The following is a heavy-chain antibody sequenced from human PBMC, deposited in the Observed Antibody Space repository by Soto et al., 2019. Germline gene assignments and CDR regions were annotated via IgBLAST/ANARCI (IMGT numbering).Heavy chain of an antibody. CDR2: IIPVLDIE. V-gene: IGHV1-69*02. Sequence: QVQLVQSGAEVKKPGSSVKVSCKVSGGTFSSYTISWVRQAPGQGLEWMGRIIPVLDIEKYAQKFQGRVTITADKSTSTAYMELVSLRSEDTAVYYCAGLTETGTTAYDYWGQRTLVNVSS. CDR1: GGTFSSYT. D-gene: IGHD1-7*01. CDR3: AGLTETGTTAYDY. J-gene: IGHJ4*02.